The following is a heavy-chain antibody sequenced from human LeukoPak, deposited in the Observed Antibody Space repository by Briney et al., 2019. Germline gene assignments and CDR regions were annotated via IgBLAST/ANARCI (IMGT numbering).Heavy chain of an antibody. V-gene: IGHV1-8*01. D-gene: IGHD3-22*01. J-gene: IGHJ4*02. CDR2: MNPNSGNT. CDR1: GYTFTSYD. CDR3: ARGGYDSSGYLYYFDY. Sequence: ASVKVSCKASGYTFTSYDINWVRQATGQGLEWMGWMNPNSGNTGYAQKFQGRVTTTRNTSISTAYMELSSLRSDDTAVYYCARGGYDSSGYLYYFDYWGQGTLVTVSS.